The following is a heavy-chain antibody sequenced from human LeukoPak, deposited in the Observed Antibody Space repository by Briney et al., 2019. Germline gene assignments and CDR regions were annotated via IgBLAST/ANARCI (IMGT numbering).Heavy chain of an antibody. V-gene: IGHV3-21*01. D-gene: IGHD3-3*01. CDR2: ISSSSSYI. J-gene: IGHJ4*02. Sequence: GGSLRLSCAASGFTFSSYSMNWVRQAPGKGLEWVSSISSSSSYIYYADSVKGRFTISRDNAKNSLYLQMNSLRAEDTAVYHCARQRAPYYDFWSGYYFFDYWGQGTLVTVSS. CDR3: ARQRAPYYDFWSGYYFFDY. CDR1: GFTFSSYS.